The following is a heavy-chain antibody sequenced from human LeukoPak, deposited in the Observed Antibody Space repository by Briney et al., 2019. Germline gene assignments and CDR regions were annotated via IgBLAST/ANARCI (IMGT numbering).Heavy chain of an antibody. CDR2: IYSGGST. D-gene: IGHD5-12*01. V-gene: IGHV3-53*01. Sequence: GLEWFSVIYSGGSTYYADSVKGRFTISRDNSKNTLYLQMNSLRAEDTAVYYCARGYSGYDYWGQGTLVTVSS. J-gene: IGHJ4*02. CDR3: ARGYSGYDY.